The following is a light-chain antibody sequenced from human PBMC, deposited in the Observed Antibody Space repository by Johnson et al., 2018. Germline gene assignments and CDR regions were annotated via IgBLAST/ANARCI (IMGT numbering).Light chain of an antibody. J-gene: IGLJ1*01. V-gene: IGLV1-51*02. CDR2: ENN. Sequence: SVLTQPPSVSAAPGQKVTISCSGSSSNIGNNYVSWYQQLPGTAPKLLIYENNKRPSGIPDRFSGSKSGTSATLGINGLQTGDEADYYCGTWSSSLSAGNVFGTGTKVTVL. CDR1: SSNIGNNY. CDR3: GTWSSSLSAGNV.